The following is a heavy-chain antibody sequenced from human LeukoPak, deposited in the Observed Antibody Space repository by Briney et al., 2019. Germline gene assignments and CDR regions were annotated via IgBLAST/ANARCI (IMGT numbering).Heavy chain of an antibody. D-gene: IGHD6-13*01. CDR3: AREKWQQLDY. V-gene: IGHV4-59*11. CDR2: IYYSGST. Sequence: SETLSLTSTVSGGSISSHYWSWIRQPPGKGLEWIGYIYYSGSTNYNPSLKSRVTISVDTSKNQFSLKLSSVSSADTAVYYCAREKWQQLDYWAQGTLVTVSS. J-gene: IGHJ4*02. CDR1: GGSISSHY.